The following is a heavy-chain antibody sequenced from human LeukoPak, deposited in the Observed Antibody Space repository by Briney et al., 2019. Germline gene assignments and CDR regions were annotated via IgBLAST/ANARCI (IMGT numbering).Heavy chain of an antibody. CDR2: INPNSGGT. D-gene: IGHD2-2*01. CDR3: ARDPPDIVVVPAARDAY. V-gene: IGHV1-2*02. CDR1: GYTFTGYY. Sequence: ASVKVSCKASGYTFTGYYMHWVRQAPGQGLEWMGWINPNSGGTNYAQKFHGRVTMTRDTSISTAYMELSRLRSDDTAVYYCARDPPDIVVVPAARDAYWGQGTLVTVSS. J-gene: IGHJ4*02.